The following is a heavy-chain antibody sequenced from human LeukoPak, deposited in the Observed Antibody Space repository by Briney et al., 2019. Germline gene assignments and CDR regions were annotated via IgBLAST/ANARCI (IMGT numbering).Heavy chain of an antibody. V-gene: IGHV3-48*01. D-gene: IGHD3-10*01. CDR1: GLSFSTYD. CDR2: ISSSSSTI. CDR3: ARDFQGIWYFDL. Sequence: GGSLRLSCAASGLSFSTYDMTWVRQAPGKGLEWVSYISSSSSTIYYADSVKGRFTISRDNAKNSLYLQMNSLRAEDTAVYYCARDFQGIWYFDLWGRGTLVTVSS. J-gene: IGHJ2*01.